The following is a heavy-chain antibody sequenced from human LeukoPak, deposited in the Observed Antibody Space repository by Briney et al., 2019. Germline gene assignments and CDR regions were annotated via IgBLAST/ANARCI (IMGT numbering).Heavy chain of an antibody. Sequence: PGGSLRLSCAASGFTFSSYAMHWVRQAPGKGLEWVAVISYDGSNKYYADSVKGRFTISRDNSKNTLYLQMNSLRAEDTTVYYCARDSGWYSRLFDYWGQGTLVTVSS. CDR2: ISYDGSNK. CDR3: ARDSGWYSRLFDY. J-gene: IGHJ4*02. CDR1: GFTFSSYA. V-gene: IGHV3-30-3*01. D-gene: IGHD6-19*01.